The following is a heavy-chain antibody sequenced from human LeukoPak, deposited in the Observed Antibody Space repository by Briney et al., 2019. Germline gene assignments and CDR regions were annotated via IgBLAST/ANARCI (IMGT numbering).Heavy chain of an antibody. J-gene: IGHJ6*03. Sequence: SETLSLTCAVYGGSFSGYYWSWIRQPPGKGLEWIGEINHSGSTNYNPSLKSRVTISVDASKNQFSLKLSSVTAADTAVYYCARRYSPHFYYYYYMDVWGQGTMVTVSS. CDR2: INHSGST. CDR3: ARRYSPHFYYYYYMDV. D-gene: IGHD2-15*01. CDR1: GGSFSGYY. V-gene: IGHV4-34*01.